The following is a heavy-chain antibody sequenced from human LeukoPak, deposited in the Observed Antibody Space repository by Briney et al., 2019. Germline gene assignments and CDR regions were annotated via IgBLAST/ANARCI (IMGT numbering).Heavy chain of an antibody. CDR2: ISHSGST. V-gene: IGHV4-38-2*02. D-gene: IGHD6-19*01. CDR3: ARDRGSSGWYGEDFDY. J-gene: IGHJ4*02. Sequence: SETLSLTCTVSGSSISSGYYWAWIRQPPGKGLEWMGGISHSGSTYYNPSLKSRVTMSKDTSKNQFSLKLTSVTAADTAFYYCARDRGSSGWYGEDFDYWGQGTLVTVSS. CDR1: GSSISSGYY.